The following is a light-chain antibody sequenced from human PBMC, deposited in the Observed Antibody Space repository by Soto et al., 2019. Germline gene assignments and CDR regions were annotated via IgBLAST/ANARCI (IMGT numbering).Light chain of an antibody. CDR1: QGISNY. CDR2: ATS. V-gene: IGKV1-27*01. CDR3: QKYNSAPWT. J-gene: IGKJ1*01. Sequence: DIQMTQSPSSLSASVGDRVTITCRASQGISNYLAWYQQKPGKVPKLLIYATSTLQSGVPSRFSGSGSGTDFTLSISSLQAEDVATYYCQKYNSAPWTFGQGTKVEIK.